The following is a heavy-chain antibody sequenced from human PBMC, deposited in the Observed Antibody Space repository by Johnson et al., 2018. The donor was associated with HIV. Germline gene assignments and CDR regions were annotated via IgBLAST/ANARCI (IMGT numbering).Heavy chain of an antibody. J-gene: IGHJ3*02. CDR3: ARALYFYDSTSPLESEAFDI. Sequence: VQLVESGGDVVRPGGSLRLSCAASGFTFDDYDMTWVRQPPGKGLEWVSGINWNGGSTGYAESVKGRFTISRDNAKNSLYLQMNSLRAEDTALYYCARALYFYDSTSPLESEAFDIWGQGTMVTVSS. CDR1: GFTFDDYD. CDR2: INWNGGST. V-gene: IGHV3-20*04. D-gene: IGHD3-22*01.